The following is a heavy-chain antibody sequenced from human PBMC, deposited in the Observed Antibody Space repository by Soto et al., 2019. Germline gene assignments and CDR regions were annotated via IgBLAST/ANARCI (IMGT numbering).Heavy chain of an antibody. V-gene: IGHV1-69*06. CDR1: GGTLSDHG. CDR2: TIPVFNTA. CDR3: SRGVYGGGNYYTGASAFDI. Sequence: QVQLEQSGAEVKKPGSSVKVSCKASGGTLSDHGVAWLRQAPGQGLEWMGGTIPVFNTAEYAQTFQRRVTVSADKIKHIAYMEPTSQRSESTVFYVCSRGVYGGGNYYTGASAFDIWGQGTVVIVSS. D-gene: IGHD3-3*01. J-gene: IGHJ3*02.